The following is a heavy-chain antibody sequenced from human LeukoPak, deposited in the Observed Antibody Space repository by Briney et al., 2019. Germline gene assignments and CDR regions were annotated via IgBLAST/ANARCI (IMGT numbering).Heavy chain of an antibody. CDR2: IWFDGSNK. CDR3: TTGYDILTG. Sequence: GGSLRLSCAASGFTFSTYGMHWVRQAPGKGLEWVAIIWFDGSNKYYADSVKGRFTISRDNSKNTLYLQMNSLKTEDTAVYYCTTGYDILTGWGQGTLVTVSS. CDR1: GFTFSTYG. D-gene: IGHD3-9*01. J-gene: IGHJ4*02. V-gene: IGHV3-33*01.